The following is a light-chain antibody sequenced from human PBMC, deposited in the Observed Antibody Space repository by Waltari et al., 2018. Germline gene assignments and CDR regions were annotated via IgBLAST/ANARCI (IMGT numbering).Light chain of an antibody. CDR1: SSDVGGYNY. J-gene: IGLJ2*01. V-gene: IGLV2-14*03. Sequence: QSALTQPASVSGSPGQSITISCTGTSSDVGGYNYFSCYQQPPGKAPNLMFYDGNNRPSGVSNRFSGSKSGNTASLTISGLQAEDEADYYCSSYISSSTLELFGGGTSLTVL. CDR3: SSYISSSTLEL. CDR2: DGN.